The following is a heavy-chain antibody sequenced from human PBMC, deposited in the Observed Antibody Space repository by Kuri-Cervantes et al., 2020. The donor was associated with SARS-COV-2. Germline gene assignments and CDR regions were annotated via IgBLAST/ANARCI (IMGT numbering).Heavy chain of an antibody. Sequence: SETLSLTCTVSGGSIGSAGYYWGWVRQPPGKGLEWIGTIYYTGTTFYNSSLESRVTISVDTSKNQFSPKLSSVTAADTAVYYCAKESLLPSPGFGVVITEGGFDYWGQGTLVTDSS. J-gene: IGHJ4*02. CDR2: IYYTGTT. V-gene: IGHV4-39*07. CDR1: GGSIGSAGYY. CDR3: AKESLLPSPGFGVVITEGGFDY. D-gene: IGHD3-3*01.